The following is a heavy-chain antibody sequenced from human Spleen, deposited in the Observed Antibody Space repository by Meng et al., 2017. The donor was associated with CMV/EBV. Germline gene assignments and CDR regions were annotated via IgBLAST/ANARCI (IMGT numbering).Heavy chain of an antibody. CDR3: ARLCLSFNTTDWFDP. D-gene: IGHD3-10*02. Sequence: ESLKISCTVSGGSISSNSYYWGWIRQPPGKGLEWIGTIYYRGSTYYNPSLKSRVTISVDTSKNQFSLKLRSVTAADTAVYYCARLCLSFNTTDWFDPWGQGTLVTVSS. CDR1: GGSISSNSYY. V-gene: IGHV4-39*07. J-gene: IGHJ5*02. CDR2: IYYRGST.